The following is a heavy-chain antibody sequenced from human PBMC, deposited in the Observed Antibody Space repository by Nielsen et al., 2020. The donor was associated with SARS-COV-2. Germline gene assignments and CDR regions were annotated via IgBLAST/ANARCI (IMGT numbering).Heavy chain of an antibody. CDR3: ARDLGGYFDL. CDR2: ISYDGSNK. CDR1: GFTFSSYA. Sequence: GESLKISCAASGFTFSSYAMHWVRQAPGKGLEWVAVISYDGSNKYYADPVKGRFTISRDNSKNTLYLQMNSLRAEDTAVYYCARDLGGYFDLWGRGTLVTVSS. D-gene: IGHD3-16*01. J-gene: IGHJ2*01. V-gene: IGHV3-30*04.